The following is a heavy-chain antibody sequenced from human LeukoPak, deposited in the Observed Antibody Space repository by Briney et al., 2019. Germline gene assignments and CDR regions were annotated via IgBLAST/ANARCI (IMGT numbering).Heavy chain of an antibody. CDR3: ARGSERLDNRFDP. V-gene: IGHV3-48*02. Sequence: PGGSLRLSCAASGFIFNNYGMNWVRQAPGKGLEWISYISGSSSLIHQADSVKGRFTISRDNAKNLVSLQMSSLRDEDTAVYYCARGSERLDNRFDPWGQGTLVTVSS. CDR1: GFIFNNYG. J-gene: IGHJ5*02. CDR2: ISGSSSLI. D-gene: IGHD1-1*01.